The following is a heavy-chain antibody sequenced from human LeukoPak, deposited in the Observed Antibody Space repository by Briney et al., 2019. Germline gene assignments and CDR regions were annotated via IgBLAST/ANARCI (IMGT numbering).Heavy chain of an antibody. Sequence: PSETLSLTCTVSGGSISSYYWSWIRQPPGKGLEWIGYIYYSGSTNYNLSLKSRVTISVDTSKNQFSLKLSSVTAADTAVYYCARHERPREAFDYWGQGTLVTVSS. CDR3: ARHERPREAFDY. CDR1: GGSISSYY. J-gene: IGHJ4*02. CDR2: IYYSGST. V-gene: IGHV4-59*08.